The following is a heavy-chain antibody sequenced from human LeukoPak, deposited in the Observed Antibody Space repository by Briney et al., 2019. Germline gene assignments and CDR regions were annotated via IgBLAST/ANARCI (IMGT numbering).Heavy chain of an antibody. CDR3: ARDLEMTTVVPHYFDY. V-gene: IGHV1-69*04. Sequence: SVKVSCKASGGTFSSYAISWVRQAPGQGLEWMGRIIPILGTANYAQKFQGRVTITADKSTSTAYMELSSLRSEDTAVYYCARDLEMTTVVPHYFDYWGQGTLVTVSS. D-gene: IGHD4-23*01. CDR2: IIPILGTA. J-gene: IGHJ4*02. CDR1: GGTFSSYA.